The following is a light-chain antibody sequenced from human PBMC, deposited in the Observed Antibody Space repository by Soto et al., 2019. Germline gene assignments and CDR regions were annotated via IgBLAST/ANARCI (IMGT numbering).Light chain of an antibody. V-gene: IGLV1-44*01. CDR3: ASWDDSLNGQGV. Sequence: QSVLTQPPSASGTPGQSVTISCSGSTSNIGSNGVSWYQQLPGTAPKLLIYSNNQRPSWVPDRFSGSKSGISASLAISGLHSEDEANYYCASWDDSLNGQGVFGGGTKLTVL. J-gene: IGLJ3*02. CDR2: SNN. CDR1: TSNIGSNG.